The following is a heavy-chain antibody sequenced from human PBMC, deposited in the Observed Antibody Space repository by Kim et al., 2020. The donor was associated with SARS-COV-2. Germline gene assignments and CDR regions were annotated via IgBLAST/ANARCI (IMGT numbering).Heavy chain of an antibody. J-gene: IGHJ4*02. Sequence: GGSLRLSCAASGFTFSSYAMSWVRQAPGKGPEWVSLVIGSGGSTYHADPVKGRFAIPREIPKKTLYLQMNSLRAEDTALYYCAKGESNNGISFDYWGQG. CDR1: GFTFSSYA. D-gene: IGHD3-9*01. CDR2: VIGSGGST. CDR3: AKGESNNGISFDY. V-gene: IGHV3-23*01.